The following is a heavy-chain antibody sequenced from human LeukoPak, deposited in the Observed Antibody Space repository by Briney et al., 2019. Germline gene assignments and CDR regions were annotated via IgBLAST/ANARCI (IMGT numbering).Heavy chain of an antibody. Sequence: SVKVSCTASGGTFSNYAISWVRQAPGQGLEWMGGIIPIFGTGNYAQKFQGRVTITADESTSTAYMELSSLRSEDTAVYYCARDGSGSYYSPLWVWGQGTLVTVSS. D-gene: IGHD3-10*01. J-gene: IGHJ4*02. V-gene: IGHV1-69*13. CDR1: GGTFSNYA. CDR3: ARDGSGSYYSPLWV. CDR2: IIPIFGTG.